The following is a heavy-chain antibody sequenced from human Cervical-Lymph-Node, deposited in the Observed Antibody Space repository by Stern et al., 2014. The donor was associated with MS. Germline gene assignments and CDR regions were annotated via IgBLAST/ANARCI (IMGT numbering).Heavy chain of an antibody. CDR3: ARDLSATVTPYGY. CDR2: INPNSAGT. D-gene: IGHD4-17*01. V-gene: IGHV1-2*02. CDR1: GYAFNAYY. J-gene: IGHJ4*02. Sequence: QVQLVESGAEVKKPGASVKVSCKTSGYAFNAYYIHWVRQAPGQGLEWMGWINPNSAGTNYAQKFQGRVTMTRDTSISTVYMDMTNLRSDDTAVYYCARDLSATVTPYGYWGQGTQVTVSS.